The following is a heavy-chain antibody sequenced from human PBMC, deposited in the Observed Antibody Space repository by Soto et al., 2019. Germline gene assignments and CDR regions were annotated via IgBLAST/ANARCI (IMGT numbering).Heavy chain of an antibody. J-gene: IGHJ4*02. V-gene: IGHV3-30*18. CDR3: AKGPRWGSSWGVIYFDY. CDR1: GFTFSSYG. Sequence: QVQLVESGGGVVQPGRSLRLSCAASGFTFSSYGMHWVRQAPGKGLEWVAVISYDGSNKYYADSVKGRFTLSRDNSKNTLYLQMNSLRAEDTAVYYCAKGPRWGSSWGVIYFDYWGQGTLVTVSS. D-gene: IGHD6-13*01. CDR2: ISYDGSNK.